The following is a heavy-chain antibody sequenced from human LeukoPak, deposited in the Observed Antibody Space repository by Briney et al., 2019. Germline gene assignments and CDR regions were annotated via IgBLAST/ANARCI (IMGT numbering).Heavy chain of an antibody. CDR3: ARDLTGISGYNYGPFDY. CDR2: PCTYNGNT. D-gene: IGHD5-12*01. J-gene: IGHJ4*02. Sequence: ASVKISSNTSGYTFTNYSISWPRHAPAPVHERIVSPCTYNGNTNYAQKLQGRVTMTTATSTSTAYMEVRSLRSDDTAVYYCARDLTGISGYNYGPFDYWGQGALVTVAS. V-gene: IGHV1-18*04. CDR1: GYTFTNYS.